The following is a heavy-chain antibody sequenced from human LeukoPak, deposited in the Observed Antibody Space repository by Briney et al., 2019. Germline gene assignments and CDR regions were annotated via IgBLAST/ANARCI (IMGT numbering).Heavy chain of an antibody. D-gene: IGHD6-13*01. Sequence: GGSLRLSCAASGFTFSSYAMHWVRQAPGKGLEWVAVISYDGSNKYYADSVKGRFTISRDNSKDTLYLQMNSLRAEDTAVYYCAREGIAAAVVFDYWGQGTLVTVSS. J-gene: IGHJ4*02. CDR1: GFTFSSYA. CDR2: ISYDGSNK. V-gene: IGHV3-30-3*01. CDR3: AREGIAAAVVFDY.